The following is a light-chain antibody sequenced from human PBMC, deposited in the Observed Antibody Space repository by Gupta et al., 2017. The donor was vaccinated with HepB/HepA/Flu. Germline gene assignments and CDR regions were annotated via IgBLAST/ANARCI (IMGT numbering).Light chain of an antibody. Sequence: GQSITISCTGTSSDVGSYNLVSWYQQHPGKAPKLVIYEVSKRPSGVSNRFSGSKSGNTASLTISGLQAEDEADYYCCSYAGSSTFVVFGGGTKLTVL. CDR1: SSDVGSYNL. J-gene: IGLJ2*01. CDR3: CSYAGSSTFVV. CDR2: EVS. V-gene: IGLV2-23*02.